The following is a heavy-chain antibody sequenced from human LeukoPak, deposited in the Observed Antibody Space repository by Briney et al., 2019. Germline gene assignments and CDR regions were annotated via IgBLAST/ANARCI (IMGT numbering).Heavy chain of an antibody. V-gene: IGHV4-59*11. D-gene: IGHD6-13*01. Sequence: SETLSLTCSVSGGSIKSHYWSWIRQTPAKGLEWIGYIYYSGSPLYNPSLKSRVTISVDTSKNQFSLKLSSVTAADTAVYYCAKYSNRWPFHNWGQGTLVTVSS. CDR3: AKYSNRWPFHN. CDR1: GGSIKSHY. J-gene: IGHJ4*02. CDR2: IYYSGSP.